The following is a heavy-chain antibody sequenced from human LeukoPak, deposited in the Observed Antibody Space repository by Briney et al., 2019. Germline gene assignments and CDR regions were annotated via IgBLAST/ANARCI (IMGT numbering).Heavy chain of an antibody. CDR3: ARGGGGQLVGYYFDY. D-gene: IGHD6-6*01. CDR1: GFTFSSYG. V-gene: IGHV3-33*01. J-gene: IGHJ4*02. CDR2: IWYDGSNK. Sequence: GGSLRLSCAASGFTFSSYGMHWVRQAPGKGLEWVAVIWYDGSNKYYADSVKGRFTISRDNSKNTLYLQSNSLRAEDTAVYYCARGGGGQLVGYYFDYWGQGTLVTVSS.